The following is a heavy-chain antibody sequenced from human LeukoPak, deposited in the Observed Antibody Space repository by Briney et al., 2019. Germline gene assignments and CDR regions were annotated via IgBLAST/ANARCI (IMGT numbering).Heavy chain of an antibody. CDR2: IDWDDDT. J-gene: IGHJ4*02. D-gene: IGHD3-22*01. Sequence: SGPALVKPTQTLTLTCTFSGFSLSTSGMCVSWIRQPPGKALEWLARIDWDDDTYYSTSLKTRLSISKDTSKNQVVLTMTNMDPVDTATYYCARIRPGSSGYPFDYWGQGTLVTVSS. CDR3: ARIRPGSSGYPFDY. CDR1: GFSLSTSGMC. V-gene: IGHV2-70*11.